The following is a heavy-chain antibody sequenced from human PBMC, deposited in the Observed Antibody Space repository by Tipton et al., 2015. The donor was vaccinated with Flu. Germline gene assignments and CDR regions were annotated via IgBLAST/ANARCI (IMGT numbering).Heavy chain of an antibody. CDR3: ARARPTLNGPWFDP. V-gene: IGHV4-59*01. Sequence: TLSLTCTVSDASMFTYLWSWIRQSPGKGLEWIGHVHQSGRTTYTPSLKSRVTISVDASRNQFSLNLTSATASDTGVYYCARARPTLNGPWFDPWGQGVQVIVSS. D-gene: IGHD1-1*01. J-gene: IGHJ5*02. CDR1: DASMFTYL. CDR2: VHQSGRT.